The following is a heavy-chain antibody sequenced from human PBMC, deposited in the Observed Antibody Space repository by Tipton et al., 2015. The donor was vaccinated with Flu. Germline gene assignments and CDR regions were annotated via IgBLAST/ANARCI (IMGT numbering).Heavy chain of an antibody. D-gene: IGHD2-2*01. CDR2: ISSTGTT. CDR1: GDSINKFY. CDR3: ARGGVVVLPAGLRKTSLSWYPFDF. V-gene: IGHV4-59*01. J-gene: IGHJ4*02. Sequence: TLSLTCSVSGDSINKFYWTWIRQAPGKRLEWVGYISSTGTTRYNPSLENRVAISLDTSGSQFSLRLTSVTAADTAVYYCARGGVVVLPAGLRKTSLSWYPFDFWGQGILVTVSS.